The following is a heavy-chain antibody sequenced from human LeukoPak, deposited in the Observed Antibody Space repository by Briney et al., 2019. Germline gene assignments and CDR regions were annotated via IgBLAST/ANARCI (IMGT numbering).Heavy chain of an antibody. CDR3: ARDEGGQLNYFDY. V-gene: IGHV4-59*01. CDR2: IYYSGST. D-gene: IGHD2-2*01. J-gene: IGHJ4*02. CDR1: GGSIRSYY. Sequence: PSETLSLTCTVSGGSIRSYYWNWIRQSPGKTLEWIGYIYYSGSTNYNPSLKSRVTILVDTSKSQFSLKLSSVTAADTAVYYCARDEGGQLNYFDYWGQGTLVTVSS.